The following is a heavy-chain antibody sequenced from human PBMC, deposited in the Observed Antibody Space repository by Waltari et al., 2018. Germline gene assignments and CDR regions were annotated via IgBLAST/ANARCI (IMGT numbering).Heavy chain of an antibody. CDR2: INHSGST. CDR3: ARGLGYSSSWYRGNWFDP. V-gene: IGHV4-34*01. CDR1: GGSFSGYY. J-gene: IGHJ5*02. Sequence: QVQLQQWGAGLLKPSETLSLTCAVYGGSFSGYYWSWIRQPPGKGLEWIGEINHSGSTNYNPSLKSRVTISVDTSKNQFSLKLSSVTAADTAVYYCARGLGYSSSWYRGNWFDPWGQGTLVTVSS. D-gene: IGHD6-13*01.